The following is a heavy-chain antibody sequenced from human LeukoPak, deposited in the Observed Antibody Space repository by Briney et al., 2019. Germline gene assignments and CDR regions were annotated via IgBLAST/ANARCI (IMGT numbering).Heavy chain of an antibody. CDR1: GFTFSSYA. V-gene: IGHV3-30-3*01. CDR2: ISYDGSNK. J-gene: IGHJ6*02. D-gene: IGHD4-17*01. CDR3: AKATVPLNLLYYYGMDV. Sequence: PGGSLRLSCAASGFTFSSYAMHWVRQAPGKGLEWVAVISYDGSNKYYADSVKGRFTISRDNSKNTLYLQMNSLRAEDTAVYYCAKATVPLNLLYYYGMDVWGQGTTVTVSS.